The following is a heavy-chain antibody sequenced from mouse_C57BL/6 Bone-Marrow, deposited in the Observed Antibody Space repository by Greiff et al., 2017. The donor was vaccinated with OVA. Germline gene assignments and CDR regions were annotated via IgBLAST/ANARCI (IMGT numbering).Heavy chain of an antibody. Sequence: QVQLQQPGAELVKPGASVKLSCKASGYTFTSYWMQWVKQRPGQGLEWIGEIDPSDSYTKYNPKFKGKDTLTVDTDYRTAYMQISCLTSEASAIYFCARYPSYFGSSPPYFDYWGQGTTLTVSS. J-gene: IGHJ2*01. V-gene: IGHV1-50*01. CDR2: IDPSDSYT. CDR3: ARYPSYFGSSPPYFDY. D-gene: IGHD1-1*01. CDR1: GYTFTSYW.